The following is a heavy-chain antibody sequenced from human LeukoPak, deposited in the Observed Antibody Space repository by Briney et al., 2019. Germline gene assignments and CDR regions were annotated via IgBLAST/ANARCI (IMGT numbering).Heavy chain of an antibody. J-gene: IGHJ4*02. CDR2: MNPNSGNT. V-gene: IGHV1-8*01. D-gene: IGHD5-24*01. Sequence: GASVKVSCKASGYTFTSYDINWVRQATGQGLEWMGWMNPNSGNTGYAQKFQGRVTMTRNTSISTAYMELSSLRSEDTAVYYCARGERWLQSADFDYWGQGTLVTVSS. CDR3: ARGERWLQSADFDY. CDR1: GYTFTSYD.